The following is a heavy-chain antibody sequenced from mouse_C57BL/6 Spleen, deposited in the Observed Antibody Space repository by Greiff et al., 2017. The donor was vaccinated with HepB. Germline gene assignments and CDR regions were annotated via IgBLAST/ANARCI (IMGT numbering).Heavy chain of an antibody. D-gene: IGHD1-1*01. J-gene: IGHJ2*01. V-gene: IGHV14-4*01. CDR2: IDPENGDT. CDR1: GFNIKDDY. CDR3: TLFITTVVATDY. Sequence: EVQLQQSGAELVRPGASVKLSCTASGFNIKDDYMHWVKQRPEQGLEWIGWIDPENGDTEYASKFQGKATITADTASNTAYLQLSSLTSEDTAVYYCTLFITTVVATDYWGQGTTLTVSS.